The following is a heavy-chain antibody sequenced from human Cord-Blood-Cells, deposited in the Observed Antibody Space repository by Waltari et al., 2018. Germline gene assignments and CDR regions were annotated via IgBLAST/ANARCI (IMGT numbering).Heavy chain of an antibody. CDR3: ARGPSNYYFDY. CDR2: INHSGST. D-gene: IGHD4-4*01. CDR1: GGSFSGYY. Sequence: QVQLQQWGAGLLTPSETLSLTCAVYGGSFSGYYWSWIRQPPGQGLEWIGEINHSGSTNYNPSLKSRVTISVDTSKNQFSLKLSSVTAADTAVYYCARGPSNYYFDYWGQGTLVTVSS. V-gene: IGHV4-34*01. J-gene: IGHJ4*02.